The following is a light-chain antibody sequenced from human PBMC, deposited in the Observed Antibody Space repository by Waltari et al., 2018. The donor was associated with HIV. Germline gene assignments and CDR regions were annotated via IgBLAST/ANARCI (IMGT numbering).Light chain of an antibody. CDR1: NSDVGGYKY. Sequence: QSALTQPAPVPGSPGQSITISCTGTNSDVGGYKYVSWYQQYPVKAPKLMIYDVSNRPSGVSNRFSASKSGNTASLTISGLQAEDEADYYCSSYTSSSTVVFGGGTKLTVL. CDR3: SSYTSSSTVV. CDR2: DVS. J-gene: IGLJ2*01. V-gene: IGLV2-14*01.